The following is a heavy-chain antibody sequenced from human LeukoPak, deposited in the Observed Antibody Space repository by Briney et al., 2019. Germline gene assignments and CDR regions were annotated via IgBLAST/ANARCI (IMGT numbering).Heavy chain of an antibody. V-gene: IGHV3-48*03. J-gene: IGHJ4*02. D-gene: IGHD5-18*01. CDR3: AGGDTAMAYY. CDR2: ISSSGSTI. CDR1: GFTFSSYE. Sequence: GGSLRLSCVVSGFTFSSYEMNWVRQAPGKGLEWVSYISSSGSTIYYADSVKGRFTISRDNAKNSLYLQMNSLRAEDTAVYYCAGGDTAMAYYWGQGTLVTVSS.